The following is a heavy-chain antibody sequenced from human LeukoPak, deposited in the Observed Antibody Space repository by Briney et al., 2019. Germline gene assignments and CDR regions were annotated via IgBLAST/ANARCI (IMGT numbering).Heavy chain of an antibody. Sequence: GGSLRLSCSASGFTFSTYWMSWVRQAPGKGLEWVSSISGSGGSTHYADSVKGRFTISRDKTKNTLYMQMNSLRAEDTAVYYCAKSAYYDASGYYREYYFDYWGQGTLVTVSS. CDR3: AKSAYYDASGYYREYYFDY. CDR2: ISGSGGST. V-gene: IGHV3-23*01. J-gene: IGHJ4*02. CDR1: GFTFSTYW. D-gene: IGHD3-22*01.